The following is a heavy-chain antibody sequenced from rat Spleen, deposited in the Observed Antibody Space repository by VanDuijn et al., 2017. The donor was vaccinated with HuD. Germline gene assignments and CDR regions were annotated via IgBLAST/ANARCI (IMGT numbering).Heavy chain of an antibody. CDR3: AKDALYNSGSLYYYVMDA. CDR2: ISYDGGNT. V-gene: IGHV5-20*01. J-gene: IGHJ4*01. Sequence: EVQLVESGGGLVQPGRSMKLSCAASGFTFSSFAMAWVRQAPTKGLEWVASISYDGGNTYYRDSVKGRFTISRDNAKSSLYLQMDSLRSEDTSTYYCAKDALYNSGSLYYYVMDAWGQGASVTVSS. D-gene: IGHD4-3*01. CDR1: GFTFSSFA.